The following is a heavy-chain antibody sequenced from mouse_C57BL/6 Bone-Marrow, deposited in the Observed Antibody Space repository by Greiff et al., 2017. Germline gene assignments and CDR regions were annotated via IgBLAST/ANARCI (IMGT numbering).Heavy chain of an antibody. CDR3: ARKYYGSSYAY. Sequence: VQLQQSGPELVKPGASVKMSCKASGYTFTDYNMHWVKQIHGKSLEWIGYINPNNGGTSYNQKFKGKATLTVNKSSSTAYMELRSLTSEDSAVYYCARKYYGSSYAYWGQGTLVTVSA. V-gene: IGHV1-22*01. D-gene: IGHD1-1*01. CDR2: INPNNGGT. J-gene: IGHJ3*01. CDR1: GYTFTDYN.